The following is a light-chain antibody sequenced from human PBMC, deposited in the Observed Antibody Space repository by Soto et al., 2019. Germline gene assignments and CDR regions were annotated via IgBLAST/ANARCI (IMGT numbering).Light chain of an antibody. Sequence: DIQMTQSPSSLSASMGDRVSITCRASQSIGTDLNWYQQKPGKAPKLLIYGASTLKGGVPSRFSGSVSGTEFTLTISSLQPGDLATYFCQHTYSTPWTFGQGTKVDI. CDR1: QSIGTD. V-gene: IGKV1-39*01. CDR2: GAS. J-gene: IGKJ1*01. CDR3: QHTYSTPWT.